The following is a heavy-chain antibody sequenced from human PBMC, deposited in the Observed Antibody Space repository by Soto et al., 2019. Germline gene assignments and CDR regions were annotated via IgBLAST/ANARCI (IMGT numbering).Heavy chain of an antibody. Sequence: PSETLSLTCTVSGGSISSGDYYWSWIRQPPGKGLEWIGYIYYSGSTYYNPSLKSRVTISVHTSKNQFSLKLSSVTAADTAVYYCARVPRRGRGPIAAAGTTDYWGQGTLVTVSS. CDR1: GGSISSGDYY. V-gene: IGHV4-30-4*01. D-gene: IGHD6-13*01. CDR3: ARVPRRGRGPIAAAGTTDY. J-gene: IGHJ4*02. CDR2: IYYSGST.